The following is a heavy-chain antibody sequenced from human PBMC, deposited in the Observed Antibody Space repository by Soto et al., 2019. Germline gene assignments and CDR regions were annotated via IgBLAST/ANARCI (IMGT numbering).Heavy chain of an antibody. J-gene: IGHJ4*02. Sequence: EVQLVESGGGLVQPGGSLRLSCAASGFTFSNYAMHWVRQVPGKGLEYVSAISSNGGTTYYANSVKGRFTISRDNSKNTLFLQMGSLRAEDMAVYYCARGAHYDFWSGYYPDYWGQGTLVSVSS. V-gene: IGHV3-64*01. D-gene: IGHD3-3*01. CDR2: ISSNGGTT. CDR1: GFTFSNYA. CDR3: ARGAHYDFWSGYYPDY.